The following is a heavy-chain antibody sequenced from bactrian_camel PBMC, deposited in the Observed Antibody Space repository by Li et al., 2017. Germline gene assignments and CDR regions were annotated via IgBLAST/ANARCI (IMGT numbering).Heavy chain of an antibody. CDR2: MDTDGNP. CDR1: AYTPANVR. V-gene: IGHV3S55*01. CDR3: AASTTPVTASLCARTWSVFGY. J-gene: IGHJ6*01. Sequence: HVQLVESGGGSVQAGGSLRLSCAFDAYTPANVRMAWFRQGPGKAREGVATMDTDGNPTYADSVKGRFTFSRDNAKNTLYLQMDSLKPEDTGVYYCAASTTPVTASLCARTWSVFGYWGQGTQVTVS. D-gene: IGHD2*01.